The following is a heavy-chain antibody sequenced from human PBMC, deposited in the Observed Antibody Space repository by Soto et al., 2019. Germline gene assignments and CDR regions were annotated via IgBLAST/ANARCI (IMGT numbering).Heavy chain of an antibody. CDR3: AGLVDTAMAPAIYGMDV. CDR1: GFTFSSYG. V-gene: IGHV3-33*01. Sequence: PGGSLRLSCAACGFTFSSYGMHGVRQAPGKGLEWVAVIWYDGSNKYYADSVKGRFTISRDNSKNTLYLQMNSLRAEDTAVYYCAGLVDTAMAPAIYGMDVWGQGTTVTVSS. J-gene: IGHJ6*02. CDR2: IWYDGSNK. D-gene: IGHD5-18*01.